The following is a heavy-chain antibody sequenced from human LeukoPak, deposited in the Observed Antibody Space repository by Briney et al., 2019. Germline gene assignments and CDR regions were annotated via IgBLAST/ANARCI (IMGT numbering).Heavy chain of an antibody. CDR1: GYTFTSYG. V-gene: IGHV1-18*01. Sequence: ASVTVSCTASGYTFTSYGISWVRQAPGQGLEWMGWISAYNGNTNYAQKLQGRVTMTTDTSTSTAYMELRSLRSDDTAVYYCARALTPMPRFDYWGQGTLVTVSS. CDR2: ISAYNGNT. CDR3: ARALTPMPRFDY. D-gene: IGHD3-9*01. J-gene: IGHJ4*02.